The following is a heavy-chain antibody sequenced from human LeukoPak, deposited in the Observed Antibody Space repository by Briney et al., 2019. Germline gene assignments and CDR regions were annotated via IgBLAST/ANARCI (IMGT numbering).Heavy chain of an antibody. Sequence: PSVKVSCKPSGYTFTRYGISWVRQAPGQGLEWMGWISAYNGNTNYAQKLRGRVTMTTDTSTSTAYMELRSLRSDDSAVYYCARDGYYYDSSGYYDYRLTINYFEYWGQEPLVTVSS. D-gene: IGHD3-22*01. CDR2: ISAYNGNT. V-gene: IGHV1-18*01. CDR1: GYTFTRYG. CDR3: ARDGYYYDSSGYYDYRLTINYFEY. J-gene: IGHJ4*02.